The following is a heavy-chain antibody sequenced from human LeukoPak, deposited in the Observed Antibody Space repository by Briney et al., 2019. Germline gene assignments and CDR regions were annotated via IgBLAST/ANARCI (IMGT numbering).Heavy chain of an antibody. CDR3: AREAWELKTGFDY. J-gene: IGHJ4*02. CDR1: GYILISYY. CDR2: INPSDGGI. D-gene: IGHD1-26*01. Sequence: ASVKVSCKASGYILISYYIHWVRQAPGQGLEWMGVINPSDGGINYAQKFQGRVTITADESTSTAYMELSSLRSEDTAVYYCAREAWELKTGFDYWGQGTLVTVSS. V-gene: IGHV1-46*01.